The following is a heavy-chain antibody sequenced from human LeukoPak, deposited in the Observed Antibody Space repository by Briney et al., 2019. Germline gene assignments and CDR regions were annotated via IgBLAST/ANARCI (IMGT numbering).Heavy chain of an antibody. D-gene: IGHD2-15*01. Sequence: GEPLKISCKGSGYSFTSYWIGWVRQMPGKGLEWMGIIYSGDSDTRYSPSFQGQVTISADKSISTAYLQWSSLKASDTGMYYCARHGTQFCSGGSCLDYWGQGTLVTVSS. CDR3: ARHGTQFCSGGSCLDY. V-gene: IGHV5-51*01. CDR2: IYSGDSDT. CDR1: GYSFTSYW. J-gene: IGHJ4*02.